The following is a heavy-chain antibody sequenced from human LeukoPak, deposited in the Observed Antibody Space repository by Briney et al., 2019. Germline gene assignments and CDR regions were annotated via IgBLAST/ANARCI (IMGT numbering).Heavy chain of an antibody. D-gene: IGHD6-19*01. J-gene: IGHJ4*02. CDR2: VSGGAEAT. V-gene: IGHV3-23*01. CDR3: AKDTPLTAYTSGWSNNCFDY. Sequence: GGSLRLSCAASGFTFDDYGMSWVRQAPGKGLEWVSTVSGGAEATYYADSVKGRFAISRDNSKSALYLQMNSLRAEDTAIYYCAKDTPLTAYTSGWSNNCFDYWGQGTLVTVSS. CDR1: GFTFDDYG.